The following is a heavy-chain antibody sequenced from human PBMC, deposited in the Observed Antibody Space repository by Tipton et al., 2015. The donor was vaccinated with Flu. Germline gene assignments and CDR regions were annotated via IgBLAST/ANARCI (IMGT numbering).Heavy chain of an antibody. D-gene: IGHD4-11*01. Sequence: GLVKPSETLSLTCTVSGGSISSYYWSWLRQSPGKGLEWIGNIFHTGSTYQNSSLKSRITMSVDRSKNQFSLTVFSVTAADTAVYYCARRDYSNYVSDPKSWFDPWGQGILVTVSS. J-gene: IGHJ5*02. CDR1: GGSISSYY. CDR3: ARRDYSNYVSDPKSWFDP. CDR2: IFHTGST. V-gene: IGHV4-59*08.